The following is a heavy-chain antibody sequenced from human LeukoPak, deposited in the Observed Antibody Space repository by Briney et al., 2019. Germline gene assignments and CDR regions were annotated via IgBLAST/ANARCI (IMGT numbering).Heavy chain of an antibody. CDR1: GGSFSGYY. D-gene: IGHD3-3*01. Sequence: SETLSLTCAVYGGSFSGYYWSWIRQPPGKGLEWIGEINHSGSTNYNPSLKSRVTISVDTSKNQFSLKLSSVTAADTAVYYCARTSYAFWSGYYLEYYYYYGMDVWGQGTTVTVSS. CDR3: ARTSYAFWSGYYLEYYYYYGMDV. V-gene: IGHV4-34*01. J-gene: IGHJ6*02. CDR2: INHSGST.